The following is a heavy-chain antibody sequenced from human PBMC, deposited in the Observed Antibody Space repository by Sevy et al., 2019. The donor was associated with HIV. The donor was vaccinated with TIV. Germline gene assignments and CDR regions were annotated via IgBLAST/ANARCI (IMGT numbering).Heavy chain of an antibody. CDR3: ARDSRPTYYDDSSGYLYYFDH. J-gene: IGHJ4*02. Sequence: GGSLRLSCAASGFTFSDYYMSWLRQAPGKGLEWVSYISSSGSSIYYADSVKGRFTISRDNAKNSLSLQMNSLRAEDTAVYYCARDSRPTYYDDSSGYLYYFDHWGQGTLVTVSS. V-gene: IGHV3-11*04. CDR1: GFTFSDYY. CDR2: ISSSGSSI. D-gene: IGHD3-22*01.